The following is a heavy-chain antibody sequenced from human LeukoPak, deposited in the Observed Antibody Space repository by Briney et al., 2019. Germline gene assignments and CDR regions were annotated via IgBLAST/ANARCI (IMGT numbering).Heavy chain of an antibody. Sequence: SETLSLTCTVSGDSISSSSYYWGWVRQPPGKGLEWIGSIYYSGSTYYNPSLKSRVTISVDTSKNQFSLKLSSVTAADTAVYYCARTRYYYNSRSYGAPYYFDYWGQGTLVTVSS. CDR3: ARTRYYYNSRSYGAPYYFDY. D-gene: IGHD3-10*01. V-gene: IGHV4-39*01. CDR2: IYYSGST. CDR1: GDSISSSSYY. J-gene: IGHJ4*02.